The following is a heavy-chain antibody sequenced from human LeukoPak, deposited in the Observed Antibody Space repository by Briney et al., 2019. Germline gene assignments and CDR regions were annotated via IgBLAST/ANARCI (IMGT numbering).Heavy chain of an antibody. CDR3: AKDIKEDFQD. V-gene: IGHV3-43*02. CDR2: TLGDGGRT. Sequence: GSLKLSCAASGFTFDDYAMHWVRPAPGKGLEWVSLTLGDGGRTYYADSVKGRFTISRDNSKNSLYLQMNSLRTEDTALYYCAKDIKEDFQDWGQGTLVTVSS. J-gene: IGHJ1*01. CDR1: GFTFDDYA.